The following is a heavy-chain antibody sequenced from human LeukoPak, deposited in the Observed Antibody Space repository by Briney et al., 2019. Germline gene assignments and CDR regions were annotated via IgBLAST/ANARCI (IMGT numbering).Heavy chain of an antibody. CDR2: MLYSGST. V-gene: IGHV4-39*01. CDR1: GGSISSGSYY. J-gene: IGHJ4*02. Sequence: PSETLSLTCTASGGSISSGSYYWGWIRQPPGKGLEWIGSMLYSGSTNYKPSLKSRVTMSVDTSKNQFSLKLSSVTAADTAVYYCAHYYDSRGYYLGYWGQGTLVTVSS. CDR3: AHYYDSRGYYLGY. D-gene: IGHD3-22*01.